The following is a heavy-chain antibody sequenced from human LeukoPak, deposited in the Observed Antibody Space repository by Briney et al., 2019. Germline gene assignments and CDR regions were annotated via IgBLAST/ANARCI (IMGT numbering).Heavy chain of an antibody. CDR3: ASNPQYCGGGCFFY. V-gene: IGHV3-23*03. Sequence: GGSLRLSCAASGFIFSTYAMGWVRQAPGKGLEWVSVIYSGGSTYYADSVKGRFTISRDNSKNTLFLQMNSLRAEDTAVYYCASNPQYCGGGCFFYWGQGTLVTVSS. CDR1: GFIFSTYA. CDR2: IYSGGST. D-gene: IGHD2-21*02. J-gene: IGHJ4*02.